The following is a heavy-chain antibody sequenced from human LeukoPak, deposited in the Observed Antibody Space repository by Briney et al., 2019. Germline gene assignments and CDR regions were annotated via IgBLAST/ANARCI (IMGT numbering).Heavy chain of an antibody. CDR1: GFTFSNYD. V-gene: IGHV3-13*04. CDR3: ARSKSYSSGWSDLDY. Sequence: PGGSLRLPCAASGFTFSNYDMHWVRQATGKGLEWVSVIGTAGNTYYLGSVKGRFTISRENAKNSLYLQMNSLRDGDTAIYYCARSKSYSSGWSDLDYWGQGTLVTVSS. J-gene: IGHJ4*02. CDR2: IGTAGNT. D-gene: IGHD6-19*01.